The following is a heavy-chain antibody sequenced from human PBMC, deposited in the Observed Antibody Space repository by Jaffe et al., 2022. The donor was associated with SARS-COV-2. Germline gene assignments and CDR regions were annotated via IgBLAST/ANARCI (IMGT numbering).Heavy chain of an antibody. CDR2: INTNTGNP. Sequence: QVQLVQSGSELKRPGASVRVSCKPSGYTLRIYALNWVRQAPGQGPEWMGWINTNTGNPTYAQGFTGRFIFSWDTSVSTAYLQISSLKPEDTAIYYCARNSGSGSYYDYWGQGTLVTVSS. CDR1: GYTLRIYA. J-gene: IGHJ4*02. D-gene: IGHD3-10*01. CDR3: ARNSGSGSYYDY. V-gene: IGHV7-4-1*02.